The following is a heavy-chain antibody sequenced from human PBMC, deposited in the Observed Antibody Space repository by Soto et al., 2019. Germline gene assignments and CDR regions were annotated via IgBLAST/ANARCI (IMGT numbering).Heavy chain of an antibody. CDR2: INSDGSST. D-gene: IGHD6-6*01. V-gene: IGHV3-74*01. J-gene: IGHJ4*02. CDR1: GFTFSSYW. CDR3: AIGGYSIAAPVRY. Sequence: GGSLKLACAASGFTFSSYWMHWVRQAPGKGLVWVSRINSDGSSTSYADSVKGRFTISRDNAKNTLYLQMNSLRAEDTAVYYFAIGGYSIAAPVRYSCQGTLVTRS.